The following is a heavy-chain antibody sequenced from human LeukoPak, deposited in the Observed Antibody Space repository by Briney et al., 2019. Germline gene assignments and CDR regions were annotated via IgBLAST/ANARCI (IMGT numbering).Heavy chain of an antibody. CDR1: GGSIGTSY. J-gene: IGHJ5*02. CDR3: ASGTIFGVVPFDP. D-gene: IGHD3-3*01. Sequence: SETLSLTCTVSGGSIGTSYWSWIRQPPGKGLEWIGYIYYNGRTNSNSSLKSRVTTSVDTSKNQFSLKLSSVTAADTAVYYCASGTIFGVVPFDPWGQGTLVTVSS. V-gene: IGHV4-59*01. CDR2: IYYNGRT.